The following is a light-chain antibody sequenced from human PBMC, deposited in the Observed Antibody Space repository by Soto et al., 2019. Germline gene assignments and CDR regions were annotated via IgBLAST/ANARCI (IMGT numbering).Light chain of an antibody. CDR3: SSYTGSSTLYV. J-gene: IGLJ1*01. Sequence: QSALTQPASVSGSPGQSITVSCTGTSSDVGAYDDVSWYQQHPGKAPKLIIYDVTYRPSGVSNRFSGSKSGNTASLTISGLQADDEADYHCSSYTGSSTLYVFGTGTKLTVL. V-gene: IGLV2-14*03. CDR1: SSDVGAYDD. CDR2: DVT.